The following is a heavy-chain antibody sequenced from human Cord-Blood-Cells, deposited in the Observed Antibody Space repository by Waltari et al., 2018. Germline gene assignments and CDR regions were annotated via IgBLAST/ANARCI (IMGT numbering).Heavy chain of an antibody. CDR2: SNHSGST. D-gene: IGHD7-27*01. Sequence: QVQLQQWGAGLLKPSETLSLTCAVYGGSFSGYYWSWIRQPPGKGLGWIGESNHSGSTNYNPSLKSRVTISVDTSKNQCSRKLSSVTAADTAVYYCARPRNWGGGDYFDYWGQGTLVTVSS. CDR3: ARPRNWGGGDYFDY. J-gene: IGHJ4*02. CDR1: GGSFSGYY. V-gene: IGHV4-34*01.